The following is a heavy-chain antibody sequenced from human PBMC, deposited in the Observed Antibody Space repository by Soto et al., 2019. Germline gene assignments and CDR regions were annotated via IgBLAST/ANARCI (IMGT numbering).Heavy chain of an antibody. CDR2: IYHSGST. CDR1: GGSISSSNW. D-gene: IGHD3-3*01. CDR3: ARDKVSTIFGVVTQRNWFDP. Sequence: PSETLFLTCAVSGGSISSSNWWSWVRQPPGKGLEWIGEIYHSGSTNYNPSLKSRVTISVDKSKNQFSLKLSSVTAADTAVYYWARDKVSTIFGVVTQRNWFDPWGQGTLVTVSS. J-gene: IGHJ5*02. V-gene: IGHV4-4*02.